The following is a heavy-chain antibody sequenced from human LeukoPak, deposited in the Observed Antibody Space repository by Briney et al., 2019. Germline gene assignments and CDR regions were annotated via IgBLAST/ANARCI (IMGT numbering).Heavy chain of an antibody. D-gene: IGHD2-15*01. J-gene: IGHJ6*04. Sequence: PSETLSLTCIVSGGSISSGDYYWSWIRQPPGKGLEWIGYIDYSGSNYYNPSLRSRVTISVDTSKNQFSLKLSSVTAADTAVYYCARAKRYCSGGRCYYYYGMDVWGKGTTVTVSS. CDR1: GGSISSGDYY. CDR2: IDYSGSN. CDR3: ARAKRYCSGGRCYYYYGMDV. V-gene: IGHV4-30-4*01.